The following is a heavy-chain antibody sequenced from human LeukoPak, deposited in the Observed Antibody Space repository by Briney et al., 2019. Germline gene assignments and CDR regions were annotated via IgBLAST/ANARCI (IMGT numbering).Heavy chain of an antibody. D-gene: IGHD2-21*01. Sequence: SETLSLTCTVSGGSISNKYWSWIRQPPGKGLEWIGYIYYSGSTNYNPSLKSRVTILVDTSKNQFSLKLNSVTPEDTAVYYCARTIGLKDGIAATDYWGQGTLVTVSS. V-gene: IGHV4-59*12. J-gene: IGHJ4*02. CDR2: IYYSGST. CDR1: GGSISNKY. CDR3: ARTIGLKDGIAATDY.